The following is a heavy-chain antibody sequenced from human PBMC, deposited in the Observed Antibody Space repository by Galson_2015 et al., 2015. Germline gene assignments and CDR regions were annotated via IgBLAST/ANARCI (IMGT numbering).Heavy chain of an antibody. CDR2: ISGSAGNT. D-gene: IGHD3-10*01. V-gene: IGHV3-23*01. J-gene: IGHJ3*02. CDR1: GFTFSSYA. Sequence: SLRLSCAASGFTFSSYAMSWVRQAPGKGLEWVSTISGSAGNTYYPDSVKGRFTISRDNSKNTLFMQMNSLRAEDTAVYYCAKDCRGSWSYPDAFDIWGQGTMVTVSS. CDR3: AKDCRGSWSYPDAFDI.